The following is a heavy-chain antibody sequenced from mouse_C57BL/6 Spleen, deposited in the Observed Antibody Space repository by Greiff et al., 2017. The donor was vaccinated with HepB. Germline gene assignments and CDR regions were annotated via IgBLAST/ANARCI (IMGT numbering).Heavy chain of an antibody. CDR3: TRGDVYYFDY. CDR1: GYTFTDYE. D-gene: IGHD3-3*01. CDR2: IDPETGGT. V-gene: IGHV1-15*01. J-gene: IGHJ2*01. Sequence: QVQLQQSGAELVRPGASVTLSCKASGYTFTDYEMHWVKQTPVHGLEWIGAIDPETGGTAYNQKFKGKAILTADKSSSTAYMELRSLTSEDSAVYYCTRGDVYYFDYWGQGTTLTVSS.